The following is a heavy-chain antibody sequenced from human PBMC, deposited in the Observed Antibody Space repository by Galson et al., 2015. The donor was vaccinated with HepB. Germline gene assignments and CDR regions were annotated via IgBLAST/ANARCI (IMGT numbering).Heavy chain of an antibody. D-gene: IGHD2-2*02. CDR2: IYTSGST. Sequence: TLSLTCTVSGGSISSGSYYWSWIRQPAGKGLEWIGRIYTSGSTNYNPSLKSRVTMSVDTSKNQFSLKLSSVTAADTAVYYCARDRDLVPAAIPRPHYYYYMDVWGKGTTVTVSS. J-gene: IGHJ6*03. CDR1: GGSISSGSYY. CDR3: ARDRDLVPAAIPRPHYYYYMDV. V-gene: IGHV4-61*02.